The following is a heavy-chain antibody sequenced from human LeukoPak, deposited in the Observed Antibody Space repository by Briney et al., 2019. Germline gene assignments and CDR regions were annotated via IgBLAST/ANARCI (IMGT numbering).Heavy chain of an antibody. V-gene: IGHV3-23*01. CDR3: AKDRYSDNTGRHYENEY. J-gene: IGHJ4*02. CDR1: GFTFSSYG. CDR2: VSSGGNS. Sequence: GGSLRLSCTASGFTFSSYGMSWVRQAPGKGLDWVSAVSSGGNSNYADSVTGRFTISRDNSKNTLYLQMNSLRAEDTAVYYCAKDRYSDNTGRHYENEYWGQGTLVTVSS. D-gene: IGHD3-22*01.